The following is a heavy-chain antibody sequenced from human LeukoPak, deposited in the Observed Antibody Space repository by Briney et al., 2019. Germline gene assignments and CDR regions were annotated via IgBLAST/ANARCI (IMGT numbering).Heavy chain of an antibody. CDR2: INPNSGGT. Sequence: ASVKVSCKASGYTFTGYYMHWVRQAPGQGLEWMGWINPNSGGTNYAQKFQGRGTMTRDTSISTAYMELSRLRSDDTAVYYCARDIDFWSGYSIDYWGQGTLVTVSS. CDR1: GYTFTGYY. CDR3: ARDIDFWSGYSIDY. J-gene: IGHJ4*02. D-gene: IGHD3-3*01. V-gene: IGHV1-2*02.